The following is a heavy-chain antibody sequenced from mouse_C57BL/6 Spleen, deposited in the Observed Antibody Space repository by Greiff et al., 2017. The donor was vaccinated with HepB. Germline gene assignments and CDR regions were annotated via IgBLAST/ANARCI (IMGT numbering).Heavy chain of an antibody. Sequence: QVQLKESGAELARPGASVKLSCKASGYTFTSYGISWVKQRTGQGLEWIGEIYPRSGNTYYNEKFKGKATLTADKSSSTAYMELRSLTSEDSAVYFCARPSYGQAYFDYWGQGTTLTVSS. D-gene: IGHD1-1*01. CDR3: ARPSYGQAYFDY. CDR2: IYPRSGNT. J-gene: IGHJ2*01. CDR1: GYTFTSYG. V-gene: IGHV1-81*01.